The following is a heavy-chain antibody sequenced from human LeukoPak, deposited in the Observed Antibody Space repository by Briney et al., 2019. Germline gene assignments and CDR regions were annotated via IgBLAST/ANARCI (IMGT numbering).Heavy chain of an antibody. CDR2: INPNSGAT. Sequence: ASVKVSCKPSGYTFTGYYMHWVRQAPGQGLEWMGRINPNSGATNYVQKFQGRVTMTRDTSISTAYMELTTLRSDDTAVYYCAKSIEYCGADCYGYFDLWGRGTLVTVSS. J-gene: IGHJ2*01. V-gene: IGHV1-2*06. D-gene: IGHD2-21*02. CDR1: GYTFTGYY. CDR3: AKSIEYCGADCYGYFDL.